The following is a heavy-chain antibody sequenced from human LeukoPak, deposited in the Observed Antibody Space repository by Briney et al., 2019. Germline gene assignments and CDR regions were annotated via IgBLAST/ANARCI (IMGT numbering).Heavy chain of an antibody. CDR1: GFTFSSYG. CDR2: IWYDGSNK. Sequence: GGSLRLSCAASGFTFSSYGMHWVRQAPGKGLEWVAVIWYDGSNKYYADSVKGRFTISRDNSKNTLYLQMNSLRAEDTAVYYCAREENFWSGPVDYWGQGTLVTVSS. V-gene: IGHV3-33*01. CDR3: AREENFWSGPVDY. J-gene: IGHJ4*02. D-gene: IGHD3-3*01.